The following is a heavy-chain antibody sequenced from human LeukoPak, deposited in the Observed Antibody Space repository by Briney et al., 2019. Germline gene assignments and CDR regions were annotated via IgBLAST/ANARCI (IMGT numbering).Heavy chain of an antibody. CDR2: IKKDGSDK. Sequence: PGGSLRLSCAASGFTFSSYGMTWVRQAPGKALEWVANIKKDGSDKYYVDSVRGRFTISRDNAKNSLYLQMNSLRAEDTAVYYCARDGRIAAAGTDYFDYWGQGTLVTVSS. CDR1: GFTFSSYG. CDR3: ARDGRIAAAGTDYFDY. V-gene: IGHV3-7*01. J-gene: IGHJ4*02. D-gene: IGHD6-13*01.